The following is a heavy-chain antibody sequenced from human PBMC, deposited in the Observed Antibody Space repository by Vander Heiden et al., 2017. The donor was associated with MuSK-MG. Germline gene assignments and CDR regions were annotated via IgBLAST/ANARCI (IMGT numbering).Heavy chain of an antibody. CDR3: ARGRWGGFGDYVGIGMDV. CDR2: IGTAGDT. Sequence: EVQLVESGGGLVQPGGSLRLSCAASGFTFSSYDMHWVRQATGKGLEWVSAIGTAGDTYYPGSVKGRVTISRENAKNSLYRQMNSLRAGETAVYYCARGRWGGFGDYVGIGMDVWGQGTTVTVAS. D-gene: IGHD4-17*01. V-gene: IGHV3-13*01. CDR1: GFTFSSYD. J-gene: IGHJ6*02.